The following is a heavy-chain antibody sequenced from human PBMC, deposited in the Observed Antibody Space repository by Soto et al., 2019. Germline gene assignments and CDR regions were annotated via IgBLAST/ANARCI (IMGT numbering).Heavy chain of an antibody. CDR3: ARGYYDFWSGYHFDY. J-gene: IGHJ4*02. V-gene: IGHV3-13*01. CDR1: GFTFSSYD. CDR2: IGTAGDT. D-gene: IGHD3-3*01. Sequence: SGGSLRLSCAASGFTFSSYDMHWVRQATGKGLEWVSAIGTAGDTYYPGSVKGRFTISRENAKNSLYLQMNSLRAGDTAVYYCARGYYDFWSGYHFDYWGQGTLVTVSS.